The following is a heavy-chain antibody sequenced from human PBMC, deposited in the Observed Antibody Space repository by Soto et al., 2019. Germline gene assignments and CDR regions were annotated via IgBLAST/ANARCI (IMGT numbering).Heavy chain of an antibody. CDR3: ATPARDFYGPFYQHSGLDV. D-gene: IGHD3-16*01. CDR2: IVPDFGAP. J-gene: IGHJ6*02. V-gene: IGHV1-69*01. Sequence: QVQLVQSGPEVKKIGSSMRVSCKASGGPFRGYSLNWVRQAPGQGPEWIGGIVPDFGAPNYAQKFQGRVSITADEVTSTVYMELKGLRSDDTAVYYCATPARDFYGPFYQHSGLDVWGQGTRLTVSS. CDR1: GGPFRGYS.